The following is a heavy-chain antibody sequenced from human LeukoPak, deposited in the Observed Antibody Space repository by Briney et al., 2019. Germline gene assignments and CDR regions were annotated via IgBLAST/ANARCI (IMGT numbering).Heavy chain of an antibody. J-gene: IGHJ2*01. CDR3: ARGAYYYDSSGYNWYFDL. D-gene: IGHD3-22*01. CDR1: GGSISSYY. CDR2: IFYSGIT. Sequence: SETLSLTCTVSGGSISSYYWSWIRQPPGKGLEWIGYIFYSGITNYNPSLKSRVTISIDTSKNQFSLKLSSVPAADTAVYYCARGAYYYDSSGYNWYFDLWGRGTLVTVSS. V-gene: IGHV4-59*01.